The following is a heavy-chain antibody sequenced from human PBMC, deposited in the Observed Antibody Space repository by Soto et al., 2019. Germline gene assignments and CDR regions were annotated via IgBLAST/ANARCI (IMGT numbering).Heavy chain of an antibody. D-gene: IGHD4-17*01. V-gene: IGHV4-30-4*01. CDR3: ARETYGDYAF. CDR1: GGSISSGDYY. Sequence: QVQLRESGPGLVKPSETLSLTCSVSGGSISSGDYYWSWIRQPPGKGLEGIGYIYQSGSTYYNPSFKSRLTIYVATSKNQFSRNLSSLTAADTAVYYCARETYGDYAFWGQGTLVTVSS. CDR2: IYQSGST. J-gene: IGHJ4*02.